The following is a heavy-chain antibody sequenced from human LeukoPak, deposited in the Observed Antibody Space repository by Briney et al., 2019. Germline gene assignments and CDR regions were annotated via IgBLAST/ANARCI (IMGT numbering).Heavy chain of an antibody. CDR3: ARGPYYYGSGSYWFDP. CDR2: ISGYNGNT. J-gene: IGHJ5*02. D-gene: IGHD3-10*01. V-gene: IGHV1-18*01. CDR1: GHTFTDYG. Sequence: ASVKVSCKASGHTFTDYGFGWVRQAPGRGLEWMGWISGYNGNTKYGHKLQGRVTMTTDTSTSTLYMELKSLRPDDTAMYYCARGPYYYGSGSYWFDPWGQGTLVTVSS.